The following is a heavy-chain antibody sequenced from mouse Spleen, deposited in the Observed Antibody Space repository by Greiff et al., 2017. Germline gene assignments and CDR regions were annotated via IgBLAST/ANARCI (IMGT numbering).Heavy chain of an antibody. CDR1: GYSITSGYY. V-gene: IGHV3-6*01. D-gene: IGHD2-1*01. Sequence: EVKLVESGPGLVKPSQSLSLTCSVTGYSITSGYYWNWIRQFPGNKLEWMGYISYDGSNNYNPSLKNRISITRDTSKNQFFLKLNSVTTEDTATYYCASEEGNYWFAYWGLGTLVTVSA. CDR2: ISYDGSN. J-gene: IGHJ3*01. CDR3: ASEEGNYWFAY.